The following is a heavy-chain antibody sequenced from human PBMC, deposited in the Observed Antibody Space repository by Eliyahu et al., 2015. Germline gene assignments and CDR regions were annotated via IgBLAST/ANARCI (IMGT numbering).Heavy chain of an antibody. J-gene: IGHJ4*02. CDR2: IXYRGDI. CDR1: GVSXSSHY. D-gene: IGHD3-16*01. Sequence: QVQLQESGPGLVEPSEXLSLTCXXSGVSXSSHYWSWVRQAPGKGLEFLGFIXYRGDINIKRSLRRRLTLSFDTSRNQISLKLKSVTAADTAVYYCAERGGGYWGQGTLITVSS. V-gene: IGHV4-59*11. CDR3: AERGGGY.